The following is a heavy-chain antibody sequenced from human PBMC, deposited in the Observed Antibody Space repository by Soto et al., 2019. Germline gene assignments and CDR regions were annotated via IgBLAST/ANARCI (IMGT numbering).Heavy chain of an antibody. Sequence: SVKVSCKASGGTFSSYAISWVRQAPGQGLEWMGGIIPIFGTANYAQKFQGRVTITADESTSTAYMELSSLRSEDTAVYYCARAHITFFGVVIIQTSRYYYYGMDVWGQGTTVTVSS. D-gene: IGHD3-3*01. CDR2: IIPIFGTA. V-gene: IGHV1-69*13. CDR1: GGTFSSYA. CDR3: ARAHITFFGVVIIQTSRYYYYGMDV. J-gene: IGHJ6*02.